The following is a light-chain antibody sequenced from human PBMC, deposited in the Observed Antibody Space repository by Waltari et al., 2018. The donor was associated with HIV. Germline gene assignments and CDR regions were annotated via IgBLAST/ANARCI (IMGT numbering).Light chain of an antibody. J-gene: IGLJ3*02. Sequence: QSVVTQPPSASGTPGQRVTIPCSGSSVGSNYVYWYQQLPGTAPQLLIYRNNQRPSGVPDRFSGSRSDTSVSLAISGLRSEDEADYYCATWDDWLSGWVFGGGTKLTVL. CDR1: SVGSNY. V-gene: IGLV1-47*01. CDR3: ATWDDWLSGWV. CDR2: RNN.